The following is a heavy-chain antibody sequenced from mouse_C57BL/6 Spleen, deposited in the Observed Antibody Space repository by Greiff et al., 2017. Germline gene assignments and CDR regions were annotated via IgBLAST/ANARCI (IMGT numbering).Heavy chain of an antibody. CDR3: ARGDGSSLYYYAMDY. Sequence: QVQLQQPGTELVKPGASVKLSCKASGYTFTSYWMHWVKQRPGQGLEWIGNINPSNGGTNYNEKFKSKATLTVDKSSSTAYMQLSSLTSEDSAVYYWARGDGSSLYYYAMDYWGQGTSVTVSS. J-gene: IGHJ4*01. CDR1: GYTFTSYW. V-gene: IGHV1-53*01. D-gene: IGHD1-1*01. CDR2: INPSNGGT.